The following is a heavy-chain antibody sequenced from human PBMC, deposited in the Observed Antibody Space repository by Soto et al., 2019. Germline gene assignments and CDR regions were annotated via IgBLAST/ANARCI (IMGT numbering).Heavy chain of an antibody. CDR3: ARSPPDAPIMITFGGVIAPFDY. D-gene: IGHD3-16*02. V-gene: IGHV3-66*01. J-gene: IGHJ4*02. Sequence: EVQLVESGGGLVQPGGSLRLSCAASGFTVSSNYMSWVRQAPGKGLEWVSVIYSGGSTYYADSVKGRFTISRDNSKSTLYLQMNSLRAEDTAVYYCARSPPDAPIMITFGGVIAPFDYWGQGTLVTVSS. CDR2: IYSGGST. CDR1: GFTVSSNY.